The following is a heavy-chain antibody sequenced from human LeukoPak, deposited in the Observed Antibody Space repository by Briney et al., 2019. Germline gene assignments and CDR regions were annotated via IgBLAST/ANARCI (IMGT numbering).Heavy chain of an antibody. CDR3: IRVQASWEILGGYSFDY. CDR2: VNSDGSDT. V-gene: IGHV3-74*01. J-gene: IGHJ4*02. D-gene: IGHD1-26*01. CDR1: GFTFSQYW. Sequence: GGSLRLSCVASGFTFSQYWMYWVRQVPGKGLEWVSRVNSDGSDTIYADSVKGRFTISRDNAKNTLFLQMNRLRAEDTAVYYCIRVQASWEILGGYSFDYWGQGILVTVSS.